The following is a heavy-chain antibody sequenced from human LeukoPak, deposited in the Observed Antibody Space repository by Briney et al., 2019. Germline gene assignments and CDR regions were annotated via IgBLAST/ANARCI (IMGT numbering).Heavy chain of an antibody. CDR1: GGSVSSYY. CDR2: IYYSGST. J-gene: IGHJ5*02. D-gene: IGHD3-9*01. CDR3: ARGGYFDWSSPFDP. Sequence: SETLSLTCTVSGGSVSSYYWSWIRQPPGKGLEWIGYIYYSGSTNYNPSLKSRVTISVDTSKNQFSLKLSSVTAADTAVYYCARGGYFDWSSPFDPWGQGTLVTVSS. V-gene: IGHV4-59*02.